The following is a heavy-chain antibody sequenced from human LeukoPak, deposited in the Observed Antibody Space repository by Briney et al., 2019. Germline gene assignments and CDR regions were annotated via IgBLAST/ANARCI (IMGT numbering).Heavy chain of an antibody. CDR2: IYSGGST. CDR1: GGSISSYY. V-gene: IGHV3-53*01. CDR3: ARDRGEYEWDV. J-gene: IGHJ6*04. D-gene: IGHD2-2*01. Sequence: ETLSLTCTVSGGSISSYYWSWVRQAPGKGLEWVSVIYSGGSTYYADSVKGRFTISRDNSKNTLYLQMNSLRAEDTAVYYCARDRGEYEWDVWGKGTTVTVSS.